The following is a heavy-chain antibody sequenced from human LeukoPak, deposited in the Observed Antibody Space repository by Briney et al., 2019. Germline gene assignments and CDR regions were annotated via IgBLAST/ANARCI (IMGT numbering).Heavy chain of an antibody. J-gene: IGHJ4*02. D-gene: IGHD6-19*01. CDR1: GFTFTNYA. V-gene: IGHV3-33*01. CDR2: IWYDGSNK. CDR3: ARDPTGMGYGSGYDY. Sequence: PGRSLRLSCAASGFTFTNYAMHWVRQAPGKGLEWVAVIWYDGSNKHYADSVKGRFTISRDNSKNTLYLQMNSLRAEDTAVYYCARDPTGMGYGSGYDYWGQGTLVTVSS.